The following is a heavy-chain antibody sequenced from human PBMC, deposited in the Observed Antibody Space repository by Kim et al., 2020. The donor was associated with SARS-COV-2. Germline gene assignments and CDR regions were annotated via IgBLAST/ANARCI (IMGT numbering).Heavy chain of an antibody. CDR1: GFIFSSYG. J-gene: IGHJ6*02. CDR3: ARVGRSRLFMDV. CDR2: ISSSTSAI. D-gene: IGHD2-21*01. Sequence: GGSLRLSCAASGFIFSSYGMAWVRQAPGKGLQWVSYISSSTSAIYYADSVKGRFTISRDNSGNSLYLQMNSLRDEDTAVYYCARVGRSRLFMDVWGPGTTVPVS. V-gene: IGHV3-48*02.